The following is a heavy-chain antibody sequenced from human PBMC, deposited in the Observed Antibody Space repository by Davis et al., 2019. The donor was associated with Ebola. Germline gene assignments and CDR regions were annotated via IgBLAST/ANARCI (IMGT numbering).Heavy chain of an antibody. Sequence: ASVKVSCKASGYTFTSYDINWVRQATGQGLEWMGWMNPNSGNTGYAQKFQGRVTITADKSTSTAYMELSSMRSEDTAVYYCARVGGTWGYFDYWGQGTLVTVSS. CDR3: ARVGGTWGYFDY. V-gene: IGHV1-8*01. CDR2: MNPNSGNT. CDR1: GYTFTSYD. J-gene: IGHJ4*02. D-gene: IGHD1-26*01.